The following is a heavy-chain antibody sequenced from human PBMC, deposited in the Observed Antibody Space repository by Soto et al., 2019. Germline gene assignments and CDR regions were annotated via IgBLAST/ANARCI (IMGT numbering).Heavy chain of an antibody. Sequence: QVQLGQSGAEVKKPGSSVKVSCKSSGGSFRTYAISWVRQAPGQGPEWMGAIMSVIGSATYAQRFQGRVTITEEESTSTSYMELSGLTYGDAAVYYCAASRGFYEAMSVCGQGTTVNVSS. CDR1: GGSFRTYA. D-gene: IGHD3-16*01. J-gene: IGHJ6*02. V-gene: IGHV1-69*01. CDR3: AASRGFYEAMSV. CDR2: IMSVIGSA.